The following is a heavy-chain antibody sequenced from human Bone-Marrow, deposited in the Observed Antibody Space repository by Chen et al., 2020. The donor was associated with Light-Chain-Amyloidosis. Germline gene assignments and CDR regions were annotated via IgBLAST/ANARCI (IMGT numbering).Heavy chain of an antibody. CDR2: IYPDDSDA. V-gene: IGHV5-51*01. CDR3: ARRRDGYNFDY. D-gene: IGHD5-12*01. CDR1: GYTFPNYW. J-gene: IGHJ4*02. Sequence: EVQLEQSGPEVKKPGESLKISCKGSGYTFPNYWIGWVRQMPGKGLEWMGVIYPDDSDARYSPSFGGQVTISADKSITTAYLQWRSLKAPDTAMYYCARRRDGYNFDYWGQGTLVTVSS.